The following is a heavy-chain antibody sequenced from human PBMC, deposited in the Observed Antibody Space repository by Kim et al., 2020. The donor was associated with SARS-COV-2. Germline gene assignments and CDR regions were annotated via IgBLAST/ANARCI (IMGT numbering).Heavy chain of an antibody. V-gene: IGHV3-33*01. Sequence: GGSLRLSCAASGFTFSSYGMHWVRQAPGKGLEWVAVIWYDGSKKYYADSVKGRFTISRDNSKNTLYLQMNSLRAEDTAVYYCARDGYSSSWYPEQIDYWGQGTLVTVSS. J-gene: IGHJ4*02. CDR3: ARDGYSSSWYPEQIDY. CDR1: GFTFSSYG. CDR2: IWYDGSKK. D-gene: IGHD6-13*01.